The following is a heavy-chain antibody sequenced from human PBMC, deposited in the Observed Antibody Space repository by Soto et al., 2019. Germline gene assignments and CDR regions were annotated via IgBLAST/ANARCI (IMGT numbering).Heavy chain of an antibody. Sequence: QVQLQESGPGLVKSSETLSLTCTVSGGSVTNINYHWTWIRQPPGKGLEWVGHISYTGSTKYNPSLGSRLTISLDTSKHQFSLNLTSVTAADTAVFFCARGLAVAGFNCFDPWGQGILVTVSS. CDR2: ISYTGST. V-gene: IGHV4-61*01. J-gene: IGHJ5*02. CDR3: ARGLAVAGFNCFDP. D-gene: IGHD6-19*01. CDR1: GGSVTNINYH.